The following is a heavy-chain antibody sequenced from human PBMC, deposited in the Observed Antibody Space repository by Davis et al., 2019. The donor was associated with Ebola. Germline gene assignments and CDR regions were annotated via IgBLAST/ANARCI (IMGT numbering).Heavy chain of an antibody. V-gene: IGHV4-4*07. D-gene: IGHD3-22*01. Sequence: PSETLSLTCTVSGGSISSYYWSWIRQPAGKGLEWIGRIYTSGSTNYNPSLKSRVTMSVDTSKNQFSLKLSSVTAADTAVYYCARDSQSYYYDSSGSLFDYWGQGTLVTVSS. CDR3: ARDSQSYYYDSSGSLFDY. CDR2: IYTSGST. CDR1: GGSISSYY. J-gene: IGHJ4*02.